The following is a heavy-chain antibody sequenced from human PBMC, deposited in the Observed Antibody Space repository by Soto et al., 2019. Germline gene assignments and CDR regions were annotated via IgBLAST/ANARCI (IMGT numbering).Heavy chain of an antibody. CDR2: FIPLFGTA. D-gene: IGHD3-22*01. V-gene: IGHV1-69*13. Sequence: SVKVSFKASGGTFNNYAIIWVRQAPGQGLEWMGGFIPLFGTANYAQKFQGRVTISADESTSTAYMELSSLRSEDTAVYYCARVIDSTGYAGEFDYWGRGTLVTVSS. J-gene: IGHJ4*02. CDR1: GGTFNNYA. CDR3: ARVIDSTGYAGEFDY.